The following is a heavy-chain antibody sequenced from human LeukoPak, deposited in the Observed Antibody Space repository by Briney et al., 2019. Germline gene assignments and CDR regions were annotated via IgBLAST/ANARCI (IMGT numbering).Heavy chain of an antibody. V-gene: IGHV4-34*01. CDR1: GGSFTGYY. CDR2: INHSGST. D-gene: IGHD2-2*01. J-gene: IGHJ4*02. Sequence: EPSETLSLTCAVYGGSFTGYYWSWIRQPPGKGLEWIGEINHSGSTNYNSSLKSRVTISVDTSKNQFSLKLTSVTAADTAVYYCARETPYCSSTSCYVWGQGALVTVSS. CDR3: ARETPYCSSTSCYV.